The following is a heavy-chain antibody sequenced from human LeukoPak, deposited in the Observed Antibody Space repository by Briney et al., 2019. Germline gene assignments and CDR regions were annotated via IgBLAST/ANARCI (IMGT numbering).Heavy chain of an antibody. CDR2: IYYSGST. D-gene: IGHD3-10*01. CDR1: GGSISSSSYY. J-gene: IGHJ5*02. V-gene: IGHV4-39*01. CDR3: ARRQRSRYYGSGSYYNWFDP. Sequence: SETLSLTCTVSGGSISSSSYYWGWIRQPPGKGLEWIGSIYYSGSTYYNPSLKSRVTISVDTSKNQFSLKLSSVTAADTAVYYCARRQRSRYYGSGSYYNWFDPWGQGTLVTVSS.